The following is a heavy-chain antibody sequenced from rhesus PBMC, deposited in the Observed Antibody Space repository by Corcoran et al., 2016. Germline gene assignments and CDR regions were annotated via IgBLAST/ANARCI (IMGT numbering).Heavy chain of an antibody. CDR1: GYTCTDYY. Sequence: QVQLVQSGAEVKKPGSSVKVSCKASGYTCTDYYMHWVRQAPRQGLEWMGWINPYNGNTKYAQKFQGRVTMTRDRSTSTAYMGLSSLRSEDTAVYYCARASSGWSDDAFDFWGQGLRVTVSS. V-gene: IGHV1S2*01. CDR2: INPYNGNT. J-gene: IGHJ3*01. D-gene: IGHD6S26*01. CDR3: ARASSGWSDDAFDF.